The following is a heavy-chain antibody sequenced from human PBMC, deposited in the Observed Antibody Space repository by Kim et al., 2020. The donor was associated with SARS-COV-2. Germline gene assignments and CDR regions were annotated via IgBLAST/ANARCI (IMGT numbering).Heavy chain of an antibody. Sequence: ASVKVSCKASGYTFTSYYMHWVRQAPGQGLEWMGIINPSGGSTSYAQKFQGRVTMTRDTSTSTVYMELSSLRSEDTAVYYCARDDRIQLWLRGYYYYGMDVWGQGTTVTVSS. D-gene: IGHD5-18*01. J-gene: IGHJ6*02. CDR2: INPSGGST. CDR3: ARDDRIQLWLRGYYYYGMDV. V-gene: IGHV1-46*01. CDR1: GYTFTSYY.